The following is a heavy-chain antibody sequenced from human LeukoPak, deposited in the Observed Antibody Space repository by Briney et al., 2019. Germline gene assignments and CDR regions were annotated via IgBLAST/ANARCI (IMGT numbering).Heavy chain of an antibody. D-gene: IGHD6-13*01. CDR3: ARRIAADPYYFVY. CDR1: GGSISSSSYY. Sequence: SETLSLTCTVSGGSISSSSYYWGWIRQPPGKGLEWIGSIYYSGSTYYNPSLKSRVTISVDTSKNQFSLKLTSVTAADTAVYYCARRIAADPYYFVYWGQGTLVTVSS. CDR2: IYYSGST. V-gene: IGHV4-39*01. J-gene: IGHJ4*02.